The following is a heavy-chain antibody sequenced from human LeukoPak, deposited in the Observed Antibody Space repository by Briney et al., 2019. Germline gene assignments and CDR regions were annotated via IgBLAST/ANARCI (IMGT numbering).Heavy chain of an antibody. J-gene: IGHJ3*02. CDR1: GYSISSGYY. V-gene: IGHV4-38-2*01. CDR3: ARQLGIPDAFDI. Sequence: SETLSLTCAVSGYSISSGYYWGWIRQPPGKGLEWIGSIYHSGSTYYNPSLKSRVTISEDTSKNQFSLKLSSVTAADTAVYYCARQLGIPDAFDIWGQGTMVTVSS. CDR2: IYHSGST. D-gene: IGHD6-13*01.